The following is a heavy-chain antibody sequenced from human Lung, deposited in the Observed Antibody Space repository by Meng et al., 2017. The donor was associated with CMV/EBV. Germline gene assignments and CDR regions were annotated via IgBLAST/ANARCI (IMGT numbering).Heavy chain of an antibody. V-gene: IGHV3-7*03. J-gene: IGHJ6*02. Sequence: SCVASGFTFSSSYMSWVRQAPGKGLEWVANIKYDGSDQGYVGSEEGRFTISRDNAKNSVYLQMNTLRVEDTAVYYCARDLGYCSSTSCYYYYGMDVWXQGTTVTVSS. D-gene: IGHD2-2*01. CDR2: IKYDGSDQ. CDR1: GFTFSSSY. CDR3: ARDLGYCSSTSCYYYYGMDV.